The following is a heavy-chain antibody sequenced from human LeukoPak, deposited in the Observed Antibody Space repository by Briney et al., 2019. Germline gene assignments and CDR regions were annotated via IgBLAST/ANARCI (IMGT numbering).Heavy chain of an antibody. CDR3: ARASFFLSSVDI. CDR1: GGSISSYY. CDR2: TYYSGST. V-gene: IGHV4-59*01. Sequence: SETLSLTCTVSGGSISSYYWSWIRQPPGKGLEWIGYTYYSGSTNYNPSLKSRVTISVDTSKNQFSLKLSSVTAADTAVYYCARASFFLSSVDIWGQGTMVTVSS. J-gene: IGHJ3*02. D-gene: IGHD3-3*01.